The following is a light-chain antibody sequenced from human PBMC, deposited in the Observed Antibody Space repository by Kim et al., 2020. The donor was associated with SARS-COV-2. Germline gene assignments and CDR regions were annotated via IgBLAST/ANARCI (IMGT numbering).Light chain of an antibody. Sequence: TPGGKATLSCRPSRVVGSNYLAGYPKKAGQAPRFSLFGASARATGNPDRFGGSGSGTDFTLFVSGLQKEDCAVYFCQQFMTSPLNLGPGTKVD. V-gene: IGKV3-20*01. J-gene: IGKJ3*01. CDR3: QQFMTSPLN. CDR1: RVVGSNY. CDR2: GAS.